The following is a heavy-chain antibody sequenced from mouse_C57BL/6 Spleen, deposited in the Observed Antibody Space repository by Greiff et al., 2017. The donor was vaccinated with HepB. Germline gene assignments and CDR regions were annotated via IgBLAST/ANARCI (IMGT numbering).Heavy chain of an antibody. V-gene: IGHV1-53*01. CDR1: GYTFTSYW. CDR2: INPSNGGT. Sequence: QVQLQQPGTELVKPGASVKLSCKASGYTFTSYWMHWVKQRPGQGLEWIGNINPSNGGTNYNEKFKSKATLTVDKSSSTAYMQLSRLTSEDSAVYYCARVPYDYDEWYFDVWGTGTTVTDSS. D-gene: IGHD2-4*01. J-gene: IGHJ1*03. CDR3: ARVPYDYDEWYFDV.